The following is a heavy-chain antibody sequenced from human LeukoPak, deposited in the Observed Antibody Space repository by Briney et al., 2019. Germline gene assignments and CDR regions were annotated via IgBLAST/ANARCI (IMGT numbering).Heavy chain of an antibody. D-gene: IGHD3-9*01. CDR3: ARGGSLPYYDILTPYWDY. V-gene: IGHV3-7*01. CDR2: IKQDGSDK. Sequence: GGSLRLPCAASGFTFSNSWMSWVRQAPGKGLEWVAKIKQDGSDKYYVDSVKGRFTISRDNAKNSLYLQMNSLRVEDTALYYCARGGSLPYYDILTPYWDYWGQGTLVTVSS. J-gene: IGHJ4*02. CDR1: GFTFSNSW.